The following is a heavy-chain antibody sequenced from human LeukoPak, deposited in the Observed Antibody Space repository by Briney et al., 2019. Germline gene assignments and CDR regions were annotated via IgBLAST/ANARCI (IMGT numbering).Heavy chain of an antibody. CDR3: ARQRTPKYFNWFDP. V-gene: IGHV4-39*01. J-gene: IGHJ5*02. CDR2: MYYSGST. Sequence: PSETLSLTCTVSGGSIRSSGHFWGWIRQPPGKGLEWIGTMYYSGSTYFNPSLMGRVTISVDTSKSQLSLKLSSVTAADTAVYYCARQRTPKYFNWFDPWGQGTLVTVSP. CDR1: GGSIRSSGHF. D-gene: IGHD2/OR15-2a*01.